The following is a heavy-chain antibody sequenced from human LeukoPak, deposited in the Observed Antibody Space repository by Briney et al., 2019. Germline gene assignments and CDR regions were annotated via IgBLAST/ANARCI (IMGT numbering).Heavy chain of an antibody. CDR2: IKQDGSEK. J-gene: IGHJ4*02. Sequence: GGSLRLSCAASGFTFSSYWMSWVRQAPGKGLEWVANIKQDGSEKYYVDSVKGRFTISRDNAKNSLYLQMNSLRAEDTAVCYCARKIRCGGSCYLFDYWGQGTLVTVSS. V-gene: IGHV3-7*01. CDR1: GFTFSSYW. CDR3: ARKIRCGGSCYLFDY. D-gene: IGHD2-15*01.